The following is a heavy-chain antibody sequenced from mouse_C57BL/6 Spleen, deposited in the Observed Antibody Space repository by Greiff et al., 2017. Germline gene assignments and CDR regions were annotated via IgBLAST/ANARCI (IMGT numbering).Heavy chain of an antibody. D-gene: IGHD2-2*01. V-gene: IGHV1-77*01. CDR3: ARSSTMVTPAWFAY. J-gene: IGHJ3*01. Sequence: QVQLQQSGAELVKPGASVKISCKASGYTFTDYYINWVKQRPGQGLEWIGKIGPGSGSTYYNEKFKGKATLTADKSSSTAYMQLSSLTSEDAAVYYCARSSTMVTPAWFAYWGQGTLVTVSA. CDR1: GYTFTDYY. CDR2: IGPGSGST.